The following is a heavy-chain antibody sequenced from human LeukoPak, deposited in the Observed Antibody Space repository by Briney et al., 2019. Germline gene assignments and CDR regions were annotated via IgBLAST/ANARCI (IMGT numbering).Heavy chain of an antibody. J-gene: IGHJ4*02. CDR3: VSSGYSGY. D-gene: IGHD3-22*01. V-gene: IGHV3-30*03. Sequence: PGGSLRLSCAASGFTFSSYGMHWVRQAPGKGLEWVAVISYDGSNKYYADSVKGRFTISRDNSKNTLYLQMNSLRAEDTAVYYCVSSGYSGYWGQGTLVTVSS. CDR1: GFTFSSYG. CDR2: ISYDGSNK.